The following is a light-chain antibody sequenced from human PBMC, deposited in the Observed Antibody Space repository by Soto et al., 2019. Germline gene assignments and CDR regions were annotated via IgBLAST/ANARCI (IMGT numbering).Light chain of an antibody. Sequence: QSALTQPASVSGSPGQSITISCTGTSSDVGGYHFVSWYQHHPGKAPTLMISEVSDRPSGVSDRFSGSKSGNTASLTISGLQAEDEADYYCTSYTSSRTYGFGTGTKVTV. V-gene: IGLV2-14*01. J-gene: IGLJ1*01. CDR2: EVS. CDR3: TSYTSSRTYG. CDR1: SSDVGGYHF.